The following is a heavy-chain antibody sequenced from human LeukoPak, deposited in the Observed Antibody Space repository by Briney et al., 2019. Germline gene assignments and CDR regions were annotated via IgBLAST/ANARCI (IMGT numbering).Heavy chain of an antibody. CDR1: GYIFTAYY. V-gene: IGHV1-2*02. CDR2: IIPNNGGS. Sequence: ASVKVSCKASGYIFTAYYLHWVRQAPGLGLEWMGWIIPNNGGSMYAQKFQGRLTMTLDTSISTLYMELSSLTSDDTAVYYCARDDRATHDYWGQGTLVTVSS. J-gene: IGHJ4*02. CDR3: ARDDRATHDY.